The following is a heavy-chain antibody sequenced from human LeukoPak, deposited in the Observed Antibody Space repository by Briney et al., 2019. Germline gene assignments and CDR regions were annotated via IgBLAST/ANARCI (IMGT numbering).Heavy chain of an antibody. CDR1: GYSFSSYW. J-gene: IGHJ4*02. D-gene: IGHD5-18*01. Sequence: GDSLKISCKGSGYSFSSYWIGWVRQMPGKGLEWMGIIYPGDSDTRYSPSFQGQVTISADKSINTAYLQWSSLKASDTAIYYCARRGEAMDPFDYWGQGTLVTVSS. CDR3: ARRGEAMDPFDY. CDR2: IYPGDSDT. V-gene: IGHV5-51*01.